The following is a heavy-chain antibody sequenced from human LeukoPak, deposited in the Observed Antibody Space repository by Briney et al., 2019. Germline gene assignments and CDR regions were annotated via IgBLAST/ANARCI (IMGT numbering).Heavy chain of an antibody. V-gene: IGHV3-30*02. J-gene: IGHJ3*02. CDR3: AKGGIAVAAAFDI. Sequence: PGGSLRLSCAASGFTFSSYGMHWVRQAPGKGLEWVAFIRYDGSNKYYADSVKGRFTISRDNSKNTLYLQMNRLRAEDTAVYYCAKGGIAVAAAFDIWGQGTMLTVSS. CDR1: GFTFSSYG. CDR2: IRYDGSNK. D-gene: IGHD6-19*01.